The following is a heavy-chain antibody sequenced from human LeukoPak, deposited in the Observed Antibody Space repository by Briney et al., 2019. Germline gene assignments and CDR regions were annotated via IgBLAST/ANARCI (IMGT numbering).Heavy chain of an antibody. J-gene: IGHJ6*03. V-gene: IGHV4-61*02. D-gene: IGHD6-6*01. CDR1: GGSISSGSYY. CDR2: IYTSGST. Sequence: PSQTLSLTCTVSGGSISSGSYYWGWIRQPAGKGLEWIGRIYTSGSTNYNPSLKSRVTISVDTSKTQFSLKLSSVTAPDTAVYYCARADVRIAARQVYYMDVWGKGTTVTVSS. CDR3: ARADVRIAARQVYYMDV.